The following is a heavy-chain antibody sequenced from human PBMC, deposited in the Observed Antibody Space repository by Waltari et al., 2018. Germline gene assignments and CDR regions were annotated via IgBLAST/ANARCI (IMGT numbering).Heavy chain of an antibody. CDR3: ARMLGSTYYHGMDV. J-gene: IGHJ6*02. Sequence: QVALKESGPALVMSTQTLPLTCPLSGISVSSSGVRVSWIRQPPGKALEWLARIDWDGDKYYSTSLMTRITSSKDTSKNQVVLTMTNMDPVDTATYYCARMLGSTYYHGMDVWGQGTTVTVSS. V-gene: IGHV2-70*04. CDR2: IDWDGDK. D-gene: IGHD1-26*01. CDR1: GISVSSSGVR.